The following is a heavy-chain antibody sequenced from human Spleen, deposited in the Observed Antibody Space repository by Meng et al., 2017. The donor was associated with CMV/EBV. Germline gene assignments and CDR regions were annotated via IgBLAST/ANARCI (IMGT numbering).Heavy chain of an antibody. V-gene: IGHV1-2*02. CDR1: GYTFTGYY. D-gene: IGHD4-17*01. J-gene: IGHJ3*02. CDR2: INPNSGGT. Sequence: ASVKVSCKASGYTFTGYYMHWVRRAPGQGLEWMGWINPNSGGTNYAQKFQGRVTMTRDTSISTAYMELSRLRSDDTAVYYCARVRAHGDFDDAFDIWGQGTMVTVSS. CDR3: ARVRAHGDFDDAFDI.